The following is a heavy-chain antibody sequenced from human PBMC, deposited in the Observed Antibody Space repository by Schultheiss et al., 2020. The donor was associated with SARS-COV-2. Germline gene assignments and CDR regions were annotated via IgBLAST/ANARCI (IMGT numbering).Heavy chain of an antibody. Sequence: GGSLRLSCAASGFTFSSYGMHWVRQAPGKGLEWVAVIWFDGSEKYYADSVKGRFTISRDNSMDTLYLQMNSLRAEDTAVYYCARSGRNCSGPVWGQGTTVTDSS. J-gene: IGHJ6*02. CDR3: ARSGRNCSGPV. CDR1: GFTFSSYG. D-gene: IGHD2-15*01. CDR2: IWFDGSEK. V-gene: IGHV3-33*01.